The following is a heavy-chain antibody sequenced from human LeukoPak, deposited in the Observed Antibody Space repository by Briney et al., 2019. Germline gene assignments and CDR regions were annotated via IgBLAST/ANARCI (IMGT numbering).Heavy chain of an antibody. Sequence: GGSLRLSCAASGFTFSNHAMHWVRQAPGKGLDWVSAISTSGGDTFYPDSVRGRFSISRDNSKNTLYLQMNSLRAEDTALYYCVRVNADYYFDSWGQGTLVTVSS. D-gene: IGHD4-17*01. CDR3: VRVNADYYFDS. V-gene: IGHV3-23*01. CDR1: GFTFSNHA. J-gene: IGHJ4*02. CDR2: ISTSGGDT.